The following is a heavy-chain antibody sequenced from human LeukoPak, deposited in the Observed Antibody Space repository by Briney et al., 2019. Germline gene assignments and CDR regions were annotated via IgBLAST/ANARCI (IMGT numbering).Heavy chain of an antibody. J-gene: IGHJ4*02. D-gene: IGHD1-26*01. CDR1: GGSISSSSYY. V-gene: IGHV4-39*07. CDR3: ASHNLSGRTPDY. Sequence: PSETLSLTCSVSGGSISSSSYYWGWIRQPPGKGLEWIGSIYYSGSTYYNPSLKSRVTISVDTSKNQFSLKLSSVTAADTAVYYCASHNLSGRTPDYWGQGTLVTVSS. CDR2: IYYSGST.